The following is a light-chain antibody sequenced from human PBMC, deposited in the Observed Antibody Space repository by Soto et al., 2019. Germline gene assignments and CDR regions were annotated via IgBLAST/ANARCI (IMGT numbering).Light chain of an antibody. CDR3: QQTWT. CDR1: QGINGA. V-gene: IGKV1-13*02. CDR2: DAS. J-gene: IGKJ1*01. Sequence: AIQLTQSPSSLSASVGDRVTIACRASQGINGALAWYQQKPGKAPKLLIYDASSLQSGVPSRFSGSGSGTDVTLTISSLQPDDFATYYCQQTWTFGQGTKVE.